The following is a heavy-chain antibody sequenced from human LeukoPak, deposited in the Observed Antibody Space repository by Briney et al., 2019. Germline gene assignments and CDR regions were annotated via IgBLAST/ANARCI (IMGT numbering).Heavy chain of an antibody. D-gene: IGHD4-23*01. CDR3: AYAGTGNPLDI. CDR1: GGTFRSFV. V-gene: IGHV1-69*13. J-gene: IGHJ3*02. Sequence: SVKVSCKASGGTFRSFVVTWVRQAPGQGLEWMGGINSIFGTTNHAQKFQGRVTITADESSTTAYMELSGRTSEDTAVYYCAYAGTGNPLDILGHGTMVTVSS. CDR2: INSIFGTT.